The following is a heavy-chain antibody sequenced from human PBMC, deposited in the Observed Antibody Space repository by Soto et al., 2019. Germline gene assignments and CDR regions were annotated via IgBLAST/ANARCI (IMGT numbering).Heavy chain of an antibody. Sequence: QVTLKESGPVLVKPTETLTLTCTVSGFSLSNARMGVSWIRQPPGKALEWLAHIFSNDEKSYSTSLKSRLTITKDTSKSQVVLTMTNMDPVDTATYYCARSKWTVTNYYYYGMDVWGQGTTVTVSS. CDR2: IFSNDEK. D-gene: IGHD4-17*01. CDR1: GFSLSNARMG. V-gene: IGHV2-26*01. CDR3: ARSKWTVTNYYYYGMDV. J-gene: IGHJ6*02.